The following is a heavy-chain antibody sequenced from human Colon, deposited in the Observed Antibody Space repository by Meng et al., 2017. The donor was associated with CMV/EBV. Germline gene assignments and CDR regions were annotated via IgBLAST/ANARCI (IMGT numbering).Heavy chain of an antibody. V-gene: IGHV3-21*01. CDR1: GFTLSSYS. J-gene: IGHJ4*02. CDR2: ISSSSSYI. Sequence: SGFTLSSYSMDWVRQAPGKGLEWVSSISSSSSYIYYADSVKGRFTISRDNAKNSLYLQMNSLRAEDTAVYYCAREEQGGDPLAVDYWGQGTLVTVSS. CDR3: AREEQGGDPLAVDY. D-gene: IGHD2-21*01.